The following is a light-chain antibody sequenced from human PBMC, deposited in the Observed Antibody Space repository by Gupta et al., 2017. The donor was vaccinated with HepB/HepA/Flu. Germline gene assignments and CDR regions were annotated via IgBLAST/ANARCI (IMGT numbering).Light chain of an antibody. Sequence: VLPQSTSISGAPGPRVTISCSGSRSNLGSNNVNWYQQLPGTAPKRLIYYTDERLSWVPDRISGSQSGTSAALAISGLQSEDEADYYCAAWYTSLNAVVFGGGTKLTVL. J-gene: IGLJ2*01. V-gene: IGLV1-44*01. CDR2: YTD. CDR3: AAWYTSLNAVV. CDR1: RSNLGSNN.